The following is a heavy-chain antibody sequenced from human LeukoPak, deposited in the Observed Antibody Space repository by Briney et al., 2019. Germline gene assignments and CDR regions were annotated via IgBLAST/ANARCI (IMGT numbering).Heavy chain of an antibody. CDR3: ARTQSSGIVGATTHFEY. CDR2: IYHSDST. Sequence: TETLSLTCAVSGYSISSGYYWAWIRQPPGKGLEWIGSIYHSDSTYYNPSLRSRVTISVDTSINQFYLRLTSVTAADPAVYFCARTQSSGIVGATTHFEYWGQGIPVTVSS. CDR1: GYSISSGYY. D-gene: IGHD1-26*01. J-gene: IGHJ4*02. V-gene: IGHV4-38-2*01.